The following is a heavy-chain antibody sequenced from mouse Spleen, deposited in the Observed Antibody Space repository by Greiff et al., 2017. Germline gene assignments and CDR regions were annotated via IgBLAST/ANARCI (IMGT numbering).Heavy chain of an antibody. J-gene: IGHJ3*01. CDR2: IDTSDSYT. D-gene: IGHD2-5*01. CDR1: GYTFTDYW. V-gene: IGHV1-69*01. Sequence: VQLQQPGAELVMPGASVKMSCKASGYTFTDYWMHWVKQRPGQGLEWIGAIDTSDSYTSYNQKFKGKATLTVDESSSTAYMQLSSLTSEDSAVYYCARPSNLAWFAYWGQGTLVTVSA. CDR3: ARPSNLAWFAY.